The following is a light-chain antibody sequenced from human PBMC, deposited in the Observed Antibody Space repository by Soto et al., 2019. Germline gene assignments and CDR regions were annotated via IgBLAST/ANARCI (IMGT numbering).Light chain of an antibody. CDR2: DVS. J-gene: IGKJ2*01. V-gene: IGKV1-5*01. CDR3: QHYKSYPWS. Sequence: DIQMTQSPSTLSRSVGDRVTITCRASQSISNLLAWYQQKPGKAPKLLIYDVSTLESGVPSRFSGSGSGTEFTLTISSLQSDDFATYYCQHYKSYPWSFGQGTKLEIK. CDR1: QSISNL.